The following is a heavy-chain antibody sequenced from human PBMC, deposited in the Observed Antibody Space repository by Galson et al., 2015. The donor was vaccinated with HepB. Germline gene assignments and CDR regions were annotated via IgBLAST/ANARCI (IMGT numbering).Heavy chain of an antibody. D-gene: IGHD3-10*01. CDR3: ARGPYYGSGSYSSLTARTRKNAFDI. V-gene: IGHV4-34*01. CDR2: INHSGST. Sequence: ETLSLTCAVYGGSFSGYYWSWIRQPPGKGLEWIGEINHSGSTNYNPSLKSRVTISVDTSKNRFSLKMSSVTAADTAVYYCARGPYYGSGSYSSLTARTRKNAFDIWGQGTMVTVSS. J-gene: IGHJ3*02. CDR1: GGSFSGYY.